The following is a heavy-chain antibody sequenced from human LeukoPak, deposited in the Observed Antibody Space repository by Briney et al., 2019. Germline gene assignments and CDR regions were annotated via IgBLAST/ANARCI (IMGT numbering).Heavy chain of an antibody. D-gene: IGHD2-2*01. CDR1: GGSISSSSYY. CDR2: INHSGST. Sequence: SETLSLTCTVSGGSISSSSYYWGWIRQPPGKGLEWIGEINHSGSTNYNPSLKSRVTISVDTSKNQFSLKLSSVTAADTAVYYCAGRSDIVVVPAATNWFDPWGQGTLVTVSS. J-gene: IGHJ5*02. CDR3: AGRSDIVVVPAATNWFDP. V-gene: IGHV4-39*07.